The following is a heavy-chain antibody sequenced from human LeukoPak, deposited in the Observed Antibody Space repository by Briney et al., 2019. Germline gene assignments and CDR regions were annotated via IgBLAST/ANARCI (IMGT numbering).Heavy chain of an antibody. CDR1: GGSFSGYY. D-gene: IGHD3-3*01. CDR3: ARGGRTRFWSGYRDLDY. V-gene: IGHV4-34*01. CDR2: INHSGST. J-gene: IGHJ4*02. Sequence: SETLSLTCAVYGGSFSGYYWGWIRQPPGKGLEWIGEINHSGSTNYNPSLKSRVTISVDTSKNQFSLKLSSVTAADTAVYYCARGGRTRFWSGYRDLDYWGQGTLVTVSS.